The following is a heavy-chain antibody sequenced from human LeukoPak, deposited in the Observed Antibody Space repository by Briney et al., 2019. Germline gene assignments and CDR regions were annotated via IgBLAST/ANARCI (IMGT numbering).Heavy chain of an antibody. CDR3: ARGGYSSSSYWFDP. V-gene: IGHV1-69*06. D-gene: IGHD6-6*01. Sequence: GSSVKVSCKASGDTFSSYAISWVRQAPGQGLEWMGRIIPIFGTANYAQKFQGRVTITADKSTSTAYMELSSLRSEDTAVYYCARGGYSSSSYWFDPWGQGTLVTVSS. CDR2: IIPIFGTA. J-gene: IGHJ5*02. CDR1: GDTFSSYA.